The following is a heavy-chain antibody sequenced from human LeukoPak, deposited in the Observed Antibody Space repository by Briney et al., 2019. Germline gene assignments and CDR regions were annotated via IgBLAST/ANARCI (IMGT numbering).Heavy chain of an antibody. CDR2: ISWASGDI. D-gene: IGHD6-6*01. Sequence: PGRSLRLSRAASGFTFDDYAMHWVRQGPGKGLEWVSGISWASGDIGYADSVKGRFTISRDNAKNSLYLQMNSLRADDTALYYCAKDFYGTSSAAFDSWGQGTLVTVSS. V-gene: IGHV3-9*01. CDR3: AKDFYGTSSAAFDS. J-gene: IGHJ4*02. CDR1: GFTFDDYA.